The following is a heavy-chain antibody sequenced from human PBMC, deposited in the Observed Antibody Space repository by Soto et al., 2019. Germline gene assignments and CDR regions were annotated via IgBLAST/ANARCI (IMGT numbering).Heavy chain of an antibody. CDR3: ARVGVAVAGTNY. D-gene: IGHD6-19*01. CDR2: INAGNGNT. Sequence: QVQLVQSGAEVKKPGASVKVSCKASGYTFTSYAMHWVRQAPGQRLEWMGWINAGNGNTKYSQKFQGRVTITRDTSESTAYMELSSLRSEDTAVYYCARVGVAVAGTNYWGQGTLVTVSS. CDR1: GYTFTSYA. J-gene: IGHJ4*02. V-gene: IGHV1-3*01.